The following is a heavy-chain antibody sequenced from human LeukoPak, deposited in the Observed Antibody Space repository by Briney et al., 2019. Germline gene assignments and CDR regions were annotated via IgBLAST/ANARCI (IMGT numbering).Heavy chain of an antibody. V-gene: IGHV3-74*01. CDR2: INSYGSST. J-gene: IGHJ4*02. D-gene: IGHD2-15*01. CDR1: GFTFSSYW. CDR3: ATTQGEYCSGGSCYKDY. Sequence: GGSLRLSCAASGFTFSSYWMHWVRQAPGKGLVWVSRINSYGSSTSYADSVKGRFTISRDNAKNTLYLQMNSLRAEDTAVYYCATTQGEYCSGGSCYKDYWGREPWSPSPQ.